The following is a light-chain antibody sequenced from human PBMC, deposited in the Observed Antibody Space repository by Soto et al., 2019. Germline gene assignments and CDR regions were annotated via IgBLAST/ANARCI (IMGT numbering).Light chain of an antibody. Sequence: VQMTQSPSTLSGSVGDRVTITCRASQNIYTWLAWYQQKPGIAPKLLIHKASTLESGVPSRFSGSGYGTEFTLTISGLQPEDSATYYCQQYERYSTFGQGTKVDI. CDR2: KAS. J-gene: IGKJ1*01. CDR1: QNIYTW. CDR3: QQYERYST. V-gene: IGKV1-5*03.